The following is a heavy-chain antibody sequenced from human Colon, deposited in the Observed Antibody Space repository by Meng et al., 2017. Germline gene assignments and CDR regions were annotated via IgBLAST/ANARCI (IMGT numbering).Heavy chain of an antibody. CDR1: GGCFSDYY. CDR2: IHPSGST. CDR3: ARGVDWAKSGNF. D-gene: IGHD3-9*01. J-gene: IGHJ4*02. V-gene: IGHV4-34*01. Sequence: LRQWWAGLLSSSANLSLTWSFYGGCFSDYYLTGIRQPPGKGLEWVGEIHPSGSTYYSPSLQSRVTITLDTSKNQFSLTLSSMTAADTAVYYCARGVDWAKSGNFWGQGTLVTVSS.